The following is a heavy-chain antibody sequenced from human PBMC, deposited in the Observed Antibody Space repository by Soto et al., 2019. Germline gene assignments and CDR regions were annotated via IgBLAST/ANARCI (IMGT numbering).Heavy chain of an antibody. CDR3: ARDRSSGWYADI. V-gene: IGHV1-46*01. Sequence: ASVTVSCKAPGYTFTSYYMHWVRQAPGQGLEWMGIINPSGGSTSYAQKFQGRVTMTRDTSTSTVYMELSSLRSEDTAVYYCARDRSSGWYADIWGQGTMVTVSS. CDR1: GYTFTSYY. CDR2: INPSGGST. J-gene: IGHJ3*02. D-gene: IGHD6-19*01.